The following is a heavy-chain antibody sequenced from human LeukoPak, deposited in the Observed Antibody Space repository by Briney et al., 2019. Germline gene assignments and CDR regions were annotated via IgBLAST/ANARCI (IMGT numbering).Heavy chain of an antibody. D-gene: IGHD1-1*01. CDR3: ARVTTTTGTYYFHY. J-gene: IGHJ4*02. Sequence: SETLSLTCTVSGGSISTGGYYWSWIRQHPGKALEWMGYIYYSGITYYNPSLKSRLTISIDTSKNQFSLKLSSVTAADTAVYYCARVTTTTGTYYFHYWGPGTLVTASS. CDR2: IYYSGIT. V-gene: IGHV4-31*03. CDR1: GGSISTGGYY.